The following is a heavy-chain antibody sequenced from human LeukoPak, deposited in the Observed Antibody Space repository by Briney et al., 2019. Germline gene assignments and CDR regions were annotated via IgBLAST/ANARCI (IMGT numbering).Heavy chain of an antibody. Sequence: PGGSLRLSCAASGFTFSSYSMNWVRQAPGKGLEWVSYISSSSSTIYYADSVKGRFTISRDNAKNSLYLQMNRLRAEDTAVYYCASLWVRGAQDAFDIWGQGTMVTVSS. CDR1: GFTFSSYS. D-gene: IGHD3-10*01. CDR2: ISSSSSTI. V-gene: IGHV3-48*01. CDR3: ASLWVRGAQDAFDI. J-gene: IGHJ3*02.